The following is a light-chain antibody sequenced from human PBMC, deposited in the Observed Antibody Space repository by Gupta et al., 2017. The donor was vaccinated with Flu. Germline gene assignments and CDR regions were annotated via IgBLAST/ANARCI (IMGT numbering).Light chain of an antibody. V-gene: IGKV3-20*01. Sequence: EIVLTQPPGTLSLSPGERDTLSCRASQSVSTSYLAWYQQKSGQAPRLLIYGASSRATGIPDRFSGGGSGTDFSLTISRLEPEDSAVYYCQEYGSSRTFGGGTKVEIK. CDR2: GAS. J-gene: IGKJ4*01. CDR1: QSVSTSY. CDR3: QEYGSSRT.